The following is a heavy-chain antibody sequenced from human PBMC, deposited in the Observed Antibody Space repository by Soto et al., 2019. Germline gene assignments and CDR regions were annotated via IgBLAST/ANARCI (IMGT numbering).Heavy chain of an antibody. CDR3: VRGPPRASGSGWYGLRWFDP. V-gene: IGHV3-23*01. D-gene: IGHD6-19*01. CDR2: SSVSGADT. Sequence: GGSLRLSCAASGFTFNNHAMSWVRQAPGKGLDWVSASSVSGADTFSAESVKGRFTISRDNYKRTVYLQMNSLRVEDTAVYFCVRGPPRASGSGWYGLRWFDPWGPGTLVTVSS. J-gene: IGHJ5*02. CDR1: GFTFNNHA.